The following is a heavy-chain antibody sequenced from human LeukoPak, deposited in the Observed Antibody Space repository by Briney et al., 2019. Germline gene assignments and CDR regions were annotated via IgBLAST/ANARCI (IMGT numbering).Heavy chain of an antibody. J-gene: IGHJ4*02. CDR1: GFTFSSYW. CDR2: IKQDGREK. D-gene: IGHD6-13*01. Sequence: GGSLRLSCAGSGFTFSSYWMSWIRQAPGKGPEWVANIKQDGREKHYVDSVKGRFTISRDNAKNSLNLQMKSLRAEDTAIYYCTRDEAAATDWGQGTLVTVSS. V-gene: IGHV3-7*01. CDR3: TRDEAAATD.